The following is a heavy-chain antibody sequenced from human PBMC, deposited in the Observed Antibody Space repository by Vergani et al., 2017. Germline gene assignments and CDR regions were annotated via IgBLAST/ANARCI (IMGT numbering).Heavy chain of an antibody. V-gene: IGHV3-33*06. D-gene: IGHD2-15*01. CDR2: IWYDGSNK. Sequence: QVQLVESGGGVVQPGRSLRLSCAASGFTFSSYAMHWVRQAPGKGLEWVAVIWYDGSNKYYADSVKGRFTISRDNSKNTLDLQMNSLRAEDTAVYYCAKLYCSGGSCYFDYWGEGTLVGVSS. J-gene: IGHJ4*03. CDR1: GFTFSSYA. CDR3: AKLYCSGGSCYFDY.